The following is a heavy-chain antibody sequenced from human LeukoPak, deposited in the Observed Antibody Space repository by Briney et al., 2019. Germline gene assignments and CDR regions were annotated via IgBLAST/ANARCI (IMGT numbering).Heavy chain of an antibody. D-gene: IGHD3-9*01. Sequence: ASVKVSCKASGYTFTGYYMHWVRQATGQGLEWMGWMNPNSGNTGYAQKFQGRVTMTRDTSISTAYMELSSLRSEDTAVYYCARKSDYDILVWGQGTLVTVSS. CDR3: ARKSDYDILV. CDR2: MNPNSGNT. CDR1: GYTFTGYY. V-gene: IGHV1-8*02. J-gene: IGHJ4*02.